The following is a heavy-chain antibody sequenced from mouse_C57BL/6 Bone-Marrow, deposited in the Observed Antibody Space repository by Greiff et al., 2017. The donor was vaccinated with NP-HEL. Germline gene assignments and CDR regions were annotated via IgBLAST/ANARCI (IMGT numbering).Heavy chain of an antibody. CDR2: IYPRGGST. CDR1: GYTFTSYE. CDR3: ARGSTMVTTRLYAMDY. J-gene: IGHJ4*01. D-gene: IGHD2-2*01. V-gene: IGHV1-85*01. Sequence: VQLQQSGPELVKPGASVKLSCKASGYTFTSYEINWVKQRPGQGLEWIGWIYPRGGSTKYNEKFKGKATLPVDTSSSTTYMEIHSLTSEDSAVYFGARGSTMVTTRLYAMDYWGQGTSVTVSS.